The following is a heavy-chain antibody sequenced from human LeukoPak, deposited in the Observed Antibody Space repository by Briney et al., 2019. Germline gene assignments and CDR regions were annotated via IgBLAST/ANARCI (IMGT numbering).Heavy chain of an antibody. Sequence: QPGGSLRLSCAASGFTFSSYWMSWVRQAPGKGLEWVANINQDGSEKYYVGSVKGRFTISRDNGRSSLFLQMNSLRVEDTAVYYCARDRHGDTGDWSFDLWGRGTLVTVSS. D-gene: IGHD4-17*01. CDR2: INQDGSEK. CDR1: GFTFSSYW. J-gene: IGHJ2*01. CDR3: ARDRHGDTGDWSFDL. V-gene: IGHV3-7*01.